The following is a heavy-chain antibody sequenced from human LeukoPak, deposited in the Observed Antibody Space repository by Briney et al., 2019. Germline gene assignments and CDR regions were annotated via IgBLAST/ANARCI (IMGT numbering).Heavy chain of an antibody. J-gene: IGHJ5*02. CDR3: ARGVGSGSYWSWFDP. D-gene: IGHD3-10*01. V-gene: IGHV1-69*05. CDR2: IIPIFGTA. CDR1: GGTFSSYA. Sequence: ASVKVSYKASGGTFSSYAISWVRQAPGQGLEWMGGIIPIFGTANYAQKFQGRVTITTDESTSTAYMELSSLRSEDTAVYYCARGVGSGSYWSWFDPWGQGTLVTVSS.